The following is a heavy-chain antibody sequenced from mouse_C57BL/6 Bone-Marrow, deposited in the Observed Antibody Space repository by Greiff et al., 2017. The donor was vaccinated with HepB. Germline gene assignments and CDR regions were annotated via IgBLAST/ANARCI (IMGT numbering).Heavy chain of an antibody. CDR1: GYTFTNYW. CDR2: IYPGGGYT. J-gene: IGHJ2*01. V-gene: IGHV1-63*01. D-gene: IGHD1-1*01. CDR3: ARRDYGSSYDFDY. Sequence: QVQLQQSGAELVRPGTSVKMSCKASGYTFTNYWIGWAKQRPGHGLEWIGDIYPGGGYTNYNEKFKGKATLTADKSSSTAYMQFSSLTSEDSAIYYCARRDYGSSYDFDYWGQGTTLTVSS.